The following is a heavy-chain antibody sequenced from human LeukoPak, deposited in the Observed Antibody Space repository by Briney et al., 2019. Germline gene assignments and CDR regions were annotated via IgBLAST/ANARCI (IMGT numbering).Heavy chain of an antibody. J-gene: IGHJ3*02. D-gene: IGHD3-22*01. CDR2: ISYDGSNK. Sequence: GGSLRLSCAASGFTFSSYAMHWVRQAPGKGLEWVAVISYDGSNKYYADSVKGRFTISRDNSKNTLYLQMNSLRAEDTAVYYCARVPRPPAYYYDSSGDYAFDIWGQGTMVTVSS. V-gene: IGHV3-30-3*01. CDR3: ARVPRPPAYYYDSSGDYAFDI. CDR1: GFTFSSYA.